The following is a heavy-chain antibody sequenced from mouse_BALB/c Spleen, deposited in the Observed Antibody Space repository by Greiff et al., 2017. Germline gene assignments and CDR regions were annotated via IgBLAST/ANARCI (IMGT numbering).Heavy chain of an antibody. CDR1: GFTFNTYA. CDR2: IRSKSNNYAT. CDR3: VRNGNYGFAY. V-gene: IGHV10-1*02. Sequence: VQLKESGGGLVQPKGSLKLSCAASGFTFNTYAMNWVRQAPGKGLEWVARIRSKSNNYATYYADSVKDRFTISRDDSQSMLYLQMNNLKTEDTAMYYCVRNGNYGFAYWGQGTLVTVSA. D-gene: IGHD2-1*01. J-gene: IGHJ3*01.